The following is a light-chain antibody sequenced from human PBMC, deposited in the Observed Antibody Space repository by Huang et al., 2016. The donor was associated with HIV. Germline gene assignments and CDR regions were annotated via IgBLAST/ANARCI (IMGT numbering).Light chain of an antibody. CDR1: QSVSRN. V-gene: IGKV3-15*01. J-gene: IGKJ1*01. CDR3: QQYNNWPGT. Sequence: EIVMTQSPATLSVSPGERATRSCRASQSVSRNLDWYQQKPGQAPRHLIFGASIRATGIPGRCRCSGSATEFTLTISSLQSEDSAAYYCQQYNNWPGTLGQGTKVEI. CDR2: GAS.